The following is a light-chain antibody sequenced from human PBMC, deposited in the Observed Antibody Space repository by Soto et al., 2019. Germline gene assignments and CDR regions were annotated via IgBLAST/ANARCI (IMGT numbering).Light chain of an antibody. CDR1: QSLLYSSNNKNY. CDR2: WAS. V-gene: IGKV4-1*01. CDR3: QQYYSIPPT. J-gene: IGKJ4*01. Sequence: DIVMTQSPDSLAVSLGERATINCKSSQSLLYSSNNKNYLTWYQHKPGQPPKLLIYWASTRKSGVPDRFSGSGSGTDFTLTIRSMQAEDVAVYYCQQYYSIPPTFGGGTKVDIK.